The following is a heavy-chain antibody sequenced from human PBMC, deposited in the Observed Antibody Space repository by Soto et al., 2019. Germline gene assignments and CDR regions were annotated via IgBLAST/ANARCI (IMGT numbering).Heavy chain of an antibody. D-gene: IGHD3-22*01. J-gene: IGHJ4*02. V-gene: IGHV4-30-2*01. CDR2: IYHSGST. Sequence: PSETLSLTCAVSGGSISSGGYSWSWIRQPPGKGLEWIGYIYHSGSTYYNPSLKSRVTISVDRSKNQFSLKLSSVTAADTAVYYCARADGYYDSSGYYSYYFDYWGQGTLVTVSS. CDR3: ARADGYYDSSGYYSYYFDY. CDR1: GGSISSGGYS.